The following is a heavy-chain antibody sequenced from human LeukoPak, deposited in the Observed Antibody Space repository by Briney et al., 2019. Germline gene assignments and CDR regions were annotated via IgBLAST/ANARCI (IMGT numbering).Heavy chain of an antibody. J-gene: IGHJ4*02. V-gene: IGHV3-21*04. D-gene: IGHD3-10*01. CDR3: AKEMVRGVKESY. CDR1: GFTFSSYS. CDR2: ISSSSSYI. Sequence: GGSLRLSCAASGFTFSSYSMNWVRQAPGKGLEWVSSISSSSSYIYYADSVKGRFTISRDNSKNTLYLQMNSLRAEDTAVYYCAKEMVRGVKESYWGQGTLVTVSS.